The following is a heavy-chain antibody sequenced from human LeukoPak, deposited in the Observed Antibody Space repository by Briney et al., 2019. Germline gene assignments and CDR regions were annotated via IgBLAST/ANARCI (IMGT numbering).Heavy chain of an antibody. J-gene: IGHJ6*02. CDR2: ISSGGGTT. D-gene: IGHD1-1*01. CDR1: GLTFSTYA. Sequence: GGSLRLSCAASGLTFSTYAMNWVRQAPGKGLEWVSSISSGGGTTYYADSVKGRFTISRDNSKNTLSLQMNSLRPEDTAMYYCANAVYTSANCAGFYGMDVWGQGTTVAVSS. V-gene: IGHV3-23*01. CDR3: ANAVYTSANCAGFYGMDV.